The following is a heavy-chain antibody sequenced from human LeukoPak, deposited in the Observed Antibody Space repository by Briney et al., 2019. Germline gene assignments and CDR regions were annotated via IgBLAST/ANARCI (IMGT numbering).Heavy chain of an antibody. V-gene: IGHV4-34*01. Sequence: SETLSLTCAVYGGSFSGYYWSWIRQSPGKGLEWIGEINHSGSTNYNPSLKSRVTISVDTSKNQFSLKLSSVTAADTAVYYRARTRYYYNSRSYGAPYYFDYWGQGTLVTVSS. CDR1: GGSFSGYY. J-gene: IGHJ4*02. D-gene: IGHD3-10*01. CDR3: ARTRYYYNSRSYGAPYYFDY. CDR2: INHSGST.